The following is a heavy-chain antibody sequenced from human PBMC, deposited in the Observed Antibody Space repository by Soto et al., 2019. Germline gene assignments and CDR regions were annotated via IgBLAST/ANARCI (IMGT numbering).Heavy chain of an antibody. CDR1: GFTFSSYA. CDR2: ISGSGGST. V-gene: IGHV3-23*01. Sequence: EVQLLESGGGLVQPGGSLRLSCAASGFTFSSYAMSWVRQAPGKGLEWVSAISGSGGSTYYADSVKGRFTISRYNSKNTLYLQMNSLRAEDTGVYYCAKAYYYGSGSYYFSEAYYYYYYMDVWGKGTTVTVSS. J-gene: IGHJ6*03. CDR3: AKAYYYGSGSYYFSEAYYYYYYMDV. D-gene: IGHD3-10*01.